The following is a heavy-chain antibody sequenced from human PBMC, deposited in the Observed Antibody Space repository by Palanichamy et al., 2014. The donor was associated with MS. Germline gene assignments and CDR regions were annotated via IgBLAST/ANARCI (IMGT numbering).Heavy chain of an antibody. CDR3: AKESSYGYAIDY. J-gene: IGHJ4*02. Sequence: EVQACWSRGGGRWYSLGGPVRLSCAASGFTFSSYAMSWVRQAPGKGLEWVSAISGSGGSTYYADSVKGRFTISRDNSKNTLYLQMNSLRAEDTAVYYCAKESSYGYAIDYWGQGTLVTVSS. CDR2: ISGSGGST. CDR1: GFTFSSYA. D-gene: IGHD5-18*01. V-gene: IGHV3-23*01.